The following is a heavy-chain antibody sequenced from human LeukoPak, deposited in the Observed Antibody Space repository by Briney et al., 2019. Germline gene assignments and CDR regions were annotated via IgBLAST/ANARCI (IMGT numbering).Heavy chain of an antibody. V-gene: IGHV3-48*04. J-gene: IGHJ4*02. Sequence: GGSLRLSCAASGFTFSSYSMNWVRHAPGKGLEWVSYISSSSTIYYADSVKGRFTISRDNAKNSLYLQMNSLRAEDTAEYYCARDGDYDSSGYDYWGQGTLVTVSS. D-gene: IGHD3-22*01. CDR1: GFTFSSYS. CDR3: ARDGDYDSSGYDY. CDR2: ISSSSTI.